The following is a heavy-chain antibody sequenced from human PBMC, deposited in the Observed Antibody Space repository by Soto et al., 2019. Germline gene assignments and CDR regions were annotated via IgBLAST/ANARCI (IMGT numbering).Heavy chain of an antibody. CDR1: GASISIGTDY. V-gene: IGHV4-39*01. D-gene: IGHD3-22*01. Sequence: SETLSLTCSVSGASISIGTDYWGWIRQPPGKGLEWIGNIHYSGSTYYNPSLKSRVNISVDTSKNQFSLKLSSVTAADTAMYYCARRHSHDFYDWSIYVPWGQGAQAPVSS. J-gene: IGHJ5*02. CDR3: ARRHSHDFYDWSIYVP. CDR2: IHYSGST.